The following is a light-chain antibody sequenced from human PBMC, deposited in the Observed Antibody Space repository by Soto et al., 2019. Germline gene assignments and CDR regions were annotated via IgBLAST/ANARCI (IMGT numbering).Light chain of an antibody. J-gene: IGKJ1*01. Sequence: DLQMTQSPSTLSASVGDRVTITCRASQSISGWLAWYQQKPGTAPKLLIYEASNLESGVPSRFSGSGSGTEFTLTISSLQPDDFATYYCQQYYSDWTFGQGTKVDNK. CDR1: QSISGW. CDR2: EAS. V-gene: IGKV1-5*01. CDR3: QQYYSDWT.